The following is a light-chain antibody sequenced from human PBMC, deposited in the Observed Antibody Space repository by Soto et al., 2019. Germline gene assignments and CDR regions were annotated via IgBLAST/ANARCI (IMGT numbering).Light chain of an antibody. CDR3: HQYGTSPQT. Sequence: EIVLTQSPGTLSLSPGESATLSCRASQSVSNTHLAWYQQRPGQAPRLLIYDASRRATGIPDSFSGSESGAVFTLTISGLEPADCAVYFCHQYGTSPQTFGQGTKVDIK. J-gene: IGKJ1*01. CDR2: DAS. CDR1: QSVSNTH. V-gene: IGKV3-20*01.